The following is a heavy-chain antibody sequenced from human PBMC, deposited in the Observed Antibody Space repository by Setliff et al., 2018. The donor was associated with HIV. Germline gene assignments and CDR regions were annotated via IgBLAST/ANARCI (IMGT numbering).Heavy chain of an antibody. D-gene: IGHD2-21*02. Sequence: TSETLSLTCSVSGGSINSDNYYWGWIRQAPGKGLEWIGSIYYSGTTYYNPSLRGRVTISVDRSRNQFSLTLNSVTAAETATYYCASRGIVVVTMSMPDEFFVHWGHGTLVTVSS. CDR3: ASRGIVVVTMSMPDEFFVH. CDR1: GGSINSDNYY. V-gene: IGHV4-39*01. J-gene: IGHJ1*01. CDR2: IYYSGTT.